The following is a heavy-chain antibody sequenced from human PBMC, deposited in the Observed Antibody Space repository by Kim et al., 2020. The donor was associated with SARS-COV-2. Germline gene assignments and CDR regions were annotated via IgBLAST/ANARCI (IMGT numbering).Heavy chain of an antibody. V-gene: IGHV3-74*01. J-gene: IGHJ6*02. Sequence: GGSLRLSCAASGFTFSSYWMHWVRQAPGKGLVWVSRINSDGSSTSYADSVKGRFTISRDNAKNTLYLQMNSLRAEDTAVYYCARDGGSSSWYWGGDYYYYGMDVWGQGTTVTVSS. CDR3: ARDGGSSSWYWGGDYYYYGMDV. CDR1: GFTFSSYW. D-gene: IGHD6-13*01. CDR2: INSDGSST.